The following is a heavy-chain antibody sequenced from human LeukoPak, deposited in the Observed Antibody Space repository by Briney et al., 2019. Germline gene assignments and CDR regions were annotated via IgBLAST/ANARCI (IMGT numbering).Heavy chain of an antibody. D-gene: IGHD2-2*01. J-gene: IGHJ4*02. CDR3: ARRGTLYCSSTSCQYYFDY. V-gene: IGHV5-51*01. CDR2: IYPGDSDT. Sequence: GESLKISCKGSGYSFTSYWIGRVRQMPGKGLEWMGIIYPGDSDTRYSPSFQGQVTISADKSISTAYLQWSSLKASDTAMYYCARRGTLYCSSTSCQYYFDYWGQGTLVTVSS. CDR1: GYSFTSYW.